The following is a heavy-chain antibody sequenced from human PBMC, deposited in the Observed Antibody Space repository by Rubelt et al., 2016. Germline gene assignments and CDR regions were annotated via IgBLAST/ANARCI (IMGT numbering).Heavy chain of an antibody. J-gene: IGHJ6*03. V-gene: IGHV4-34*11. CDR1: GGSFSGYY. CDR3: ARHAGDYYYYMDV. CDR2: IYYSGST. Sequence: QVQLQQWGAGLLKPSETLSLTCAVYGGSFSGYYWSWIRQPPGKGLEWIGYIYYSGSTNYNPSLKSRVTISVDTSKNQFSLKLSSVTAADTAVYYCARHAGDYYYYMDVWGKGTTVTVSS. D-gene: IGHD2-8*02.